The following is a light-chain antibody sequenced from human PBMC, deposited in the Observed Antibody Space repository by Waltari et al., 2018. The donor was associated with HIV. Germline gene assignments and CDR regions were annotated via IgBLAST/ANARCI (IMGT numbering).Light chain of an antibody. CDR2: GDS. J-gene: IGLJ1*01. V-gene: IGLV1-40*01. Sequence: SVLMQPPSVSGAPGQRVTISCTGNTSNIGSNHDVHWYQHFQGTAPKLLIYGDSIRPSGVPDRFSGSKSGNTAFLTISGLQAEDEAEYHCCSHAGNFIFAFGTGTKVTVL. CDR1: TSNIGSNHD. CDR3: CSHAGNFIFA.